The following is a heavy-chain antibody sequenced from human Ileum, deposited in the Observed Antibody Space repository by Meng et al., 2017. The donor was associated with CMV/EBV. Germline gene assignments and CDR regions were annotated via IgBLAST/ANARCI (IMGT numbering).Heavy chain of an antibody. Sequence: CKASGGTVSSYAISWVRQAPGQGLEWMGGIIPIFGTANYAQKFQGRVTITTDESTSTAYMELSSLRSEDTAVYYCAREGLAAAMFDYWGQGTLVTVSS. D-gene: IGHD2-2*01. CDR1: GGTVSSYA. J-gene: IGHJ4*02. V-gene: IGHV1-69*05. CDR2: IIPIFGTA. CDR3: AREGLAAAMFDY.